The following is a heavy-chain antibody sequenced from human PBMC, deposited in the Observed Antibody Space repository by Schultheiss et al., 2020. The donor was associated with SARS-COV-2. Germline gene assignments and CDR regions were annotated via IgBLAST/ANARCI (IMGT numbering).Heavy chain of an antibody. J-gene: IGHJ4*02. CDR1: GFTFSSYG. CDR2: IWYDGSNK. CDR3: ARDAPGDDPIDS. V-gene: IGHV3-33*01. Sequence: GESLKISCAASGFTFSSYGMHWVRQAPGKGLEWVAVIWYDGSNKYYADSVKGRFTISRDNSKNTLYLQMNSLRAEDTAVYYCARDAPGDDPIDSWGQGTLVTVSS. D-gene: IGHD4-17*01.